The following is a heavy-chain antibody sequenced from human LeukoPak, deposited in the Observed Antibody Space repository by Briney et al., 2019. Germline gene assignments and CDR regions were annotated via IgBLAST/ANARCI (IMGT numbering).Heavy chain of an antibody. CDR1: GGSFSGYY. CDR2: INHSGST. V-gene: IGHV4-34*01. CDR3: ARGQPRRIIVGATSRWFDP. Sequence: SETLSLTCAVYGGSFSGYYWSWIRQPPGKRLEWIGEINHSGSTNYNPSLKSRVTISVDTSKNQFSLKLSSVTAADTAVYYCARGQPRRIIVGATSRWFDPWGQGTLVTVSS. J-gene: IGHJ5*02. D-gene: IGHD1-26*01.